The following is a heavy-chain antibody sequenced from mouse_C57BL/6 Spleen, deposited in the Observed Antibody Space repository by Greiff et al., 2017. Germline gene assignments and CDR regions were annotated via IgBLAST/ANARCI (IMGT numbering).Heavy chain of an antibody. D-gene: IGHD1-1*01. CDR3: RTRSSEDFDY. CDR1: GFNIKDYY. J-gene: IGHJ2*01. V-gene: IGHV14-1*01. Sequence: EVQLQQSGAELVRPGASVKLSCTASGFNIKDYYMHWVKQRPEQGLEWIGRIDPEDGDTEYAPKFQGKATMTADTSSNTAYRQLSSLTSEDTAVYYCRTRSSEDFDYWGQGTTLTVSS. CDR2: IDPEDGDT.